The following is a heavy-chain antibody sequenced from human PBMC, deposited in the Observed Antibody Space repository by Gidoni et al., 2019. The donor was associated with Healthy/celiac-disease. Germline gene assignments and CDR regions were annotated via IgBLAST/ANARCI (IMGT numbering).Heavy chain of an antibody. CDR2: IDWDDDK. Sequence: QVTLKESGPALVKPTQTLTLTCTFSGFSLSTSGMRVSWIRQPPGKALEWLARIDWDDDKFYSTSLKTRLTISKDTSKNQVVLTMTNMDPVDTATYYCALSSGWDYYFDYWGQGTLVTVSS. CDR3: ALSSGWDYYFDY. D-gene: IGHD6-19*01. J-gene: IGHJ4*02. V-gene: IGHV2-70*04. CDR1: GFSLSTSGMR.